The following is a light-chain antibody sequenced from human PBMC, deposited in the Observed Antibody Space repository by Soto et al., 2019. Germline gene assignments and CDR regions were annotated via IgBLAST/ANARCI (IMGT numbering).Light chain of an antibody. CDR3: TSYTSSSIVI. CDR2: DVF. CDR1: IDIAGYNY. V-gene: IGLV2-14*03. Sequence: QSVLTQPASVSGSPGQSITFSCTGTIDIAGYNYVSWYQQHPGKAPNLIIYDVFERPSGVSSRFSGSRSANTASLTISGLQPEDEAVYYCTSYTSSSIVIFGGGTKVTVL. J-gene: IGLJ2*01.